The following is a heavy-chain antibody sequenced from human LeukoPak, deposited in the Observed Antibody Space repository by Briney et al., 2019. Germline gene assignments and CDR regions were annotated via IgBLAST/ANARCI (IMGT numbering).Heavy chain of an antibody. Sequence: SETLSLTCTVSGGSISSYYWSWIRQPPGKGLEWIGYMYYSGSTNYNPSLKSRVTISVDTSKNQFSLKLSSVTAADTAVYYCASTYYYGSGSYLYFDYWGQGTLVTVSS. J-gene: IGHJ4*02. CDR2: MYYSGST. D-gene: IGHD3-10*01. CDR1: GGSISSYY. V-gene: IGHV4-59*08. CDR3: ASTYYYGSGSYLYFDY.